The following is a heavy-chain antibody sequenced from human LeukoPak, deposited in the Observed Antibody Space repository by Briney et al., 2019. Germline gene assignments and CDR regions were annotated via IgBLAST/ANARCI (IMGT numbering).Heavy chain of an antibody. J-gene: IGHJ3*02. V-gene: IGHV4-39*01. D-gene: IGHD1-26*01. CDR2: IYYSGSA. CDR1: GGSISSSSYY. CDR3: ARPNRLGRLDAFDI. Sequence: PSETLSLTCTESGGSISSSSYYWGWIRQPPGKGLEWIGSIYYSGSAYNNPSLKSRVTISVNTSKNQFSLKLSSVTAADTAVYYCARPNRLGRLDAFDIWGQGTMVTVSS.